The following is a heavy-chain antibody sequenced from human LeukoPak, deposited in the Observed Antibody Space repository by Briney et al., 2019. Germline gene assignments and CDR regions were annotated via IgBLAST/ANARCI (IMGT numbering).Heavy chain of an antibody. J-gene: IGHJ6*02. Sequence: PGRSLRLSCAASGFTFSSYCMHWVRQDPGKGLEWVAVISYDGSNKYYADSVKGRFTISRDNSKNTLYLQMNSLRAEDTAVYCAKDRIKDTGFYYGMDVWGQGTTVSVSS. V-gene: IGHV3-30*18. CDR3: AKDRIKDTGFYYGMDV. CDR2: ISYDGSNK. D-gene: IGHD2-15*01. CDR1: GFTFSSYC.